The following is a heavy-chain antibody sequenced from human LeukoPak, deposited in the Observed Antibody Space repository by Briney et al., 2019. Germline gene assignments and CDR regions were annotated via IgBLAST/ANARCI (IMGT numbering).Heavy chain of an antibody. CDR2: INPNSGGT. V-gene: IGHV1-2*02. CDR1: GYTFTGYY. D-gene: IGHD2-2*01. CDR3: AREVVVVPAAIYYMDV. J-gene: IGHJ6*03. Sequence: ASVKVSCKASGYTFTGYYMHWVRQAPGQGLEWVGWINPNSGGTNYAQKFQGRVTMTRDTSISTAYMELRRLRSDDTAVYYCAREVVVVPAAIYYMDVWGKGTTVTVSS.